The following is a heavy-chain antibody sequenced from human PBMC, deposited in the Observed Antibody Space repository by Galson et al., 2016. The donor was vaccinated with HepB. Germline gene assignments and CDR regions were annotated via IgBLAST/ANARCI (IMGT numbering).Heavy chain of an antibody. J-gene: IGHJ4*01. V-gene: IGHV4-4*02. Sequence: SETLSLTCAVSGGSISSSYWWSWVRQPPGKGLEWIGEIYRSGSTHYNPSLKSRATISVDKSNNRFSLRLNSVSAADTAIYFCASNGWYCLDYWGHGTLVTVSS. CDR3: ASNGWYCLDY. CDR1: GGSISSSYW. CDR2: IYRSGST. D-gene: IGHD6-19*01.